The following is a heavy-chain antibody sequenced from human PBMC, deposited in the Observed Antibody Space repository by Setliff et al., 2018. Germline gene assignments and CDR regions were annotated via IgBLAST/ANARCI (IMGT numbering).Heavy chain of an antibody. CDR3: ARSRTTAVKGGVFAV. Sequence: SETLSLTCSVSGGSMSTSGKHWGLIRQPPGKGLEWIGHIYYRGTTHYNESLKSRVMISIDTSRNQFSLRLTSVTAADTAEYFCARSRTTAVKGGVFAVWGRGTLVTVSS. J-gene: IGHJ2*01. V-gene: IGHV4-31*03. D-gene: IGHD6-19*01. CDR2: IYYRGTT. CDR1: GGSMSTSGKH.